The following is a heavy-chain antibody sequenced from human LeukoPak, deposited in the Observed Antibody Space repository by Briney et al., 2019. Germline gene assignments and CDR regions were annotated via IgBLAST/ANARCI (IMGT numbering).Heavy chain of an antibody. J-gene: IGHJ4*02. V-gene: IGHV3-53*04. Sequence: GGSLRLSCAVSDFIFSSNYMSWVRQAPGKGLQWVSLIYTGGSTYYADCVKGRFTITRQNSKNTLYLQMNGLTIEETAVYYCARGGRSSCYFDYWGQGTLVTVSS. D-gene: IGHD6-13*01. CDR2: IYTGGST. CDR1: DFIFSSNY. CDR3: ARGGRSSCYFDY.